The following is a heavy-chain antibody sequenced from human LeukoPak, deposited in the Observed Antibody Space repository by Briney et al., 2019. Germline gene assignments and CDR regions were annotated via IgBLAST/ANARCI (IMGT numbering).Heavy chain of an antibody. J-gene: IGHJ6*03. V-gene: IGHV4-61*02. D-gene: IGHD1-26*01. CDR2: ISSSGST. CDR3: ARDLWGVGATTYYYYMDV. CDR1: GDSISSGDYY. Sequence: SETLSLTCTVSGDSISSGDYYWSWIRQPAGKGLEWIGRISSSGSTNYNPSLKSRVTISVDTSKNQFSLKLSSVTAADTAVYFCARDLWGVGATTYYYYMDVWGKGTTVTISS.